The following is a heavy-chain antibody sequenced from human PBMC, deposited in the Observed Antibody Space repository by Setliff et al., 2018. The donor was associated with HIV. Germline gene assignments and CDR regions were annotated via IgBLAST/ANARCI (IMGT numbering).Heavy chain of an antibody. CDR2: IHPSTGNT. V-gene: IGHV1-46*01. J-gene: IGHJ4*02. CDR1: GYTFTSYY. CDR3: ARDSSTGWFSADY. D-gene: IGHD6-19*01. Sequence: ASVKVSCKASGYTFTSYYMHWVRQAPGQGLEWMGLIHPSTGNTYYTQKLQGRVTWTRDTSTSTVYMELSSLRSEDTAVYYCARDSSTGWFSADYWGQGTLVTVS.